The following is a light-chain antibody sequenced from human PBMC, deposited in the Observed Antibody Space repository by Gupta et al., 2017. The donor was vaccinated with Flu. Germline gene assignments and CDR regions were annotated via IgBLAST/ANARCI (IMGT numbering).Light chain of an antibody. J-gene: IGLJ2*01. CDR2: EGS. CDR1: SRDVGSYNL. Sequence: QSVLSQPASVSASPSLSIPISCTGPSRDVGSYNLVSWYQQHPGKAPKIMIYEGSNRPSGDSNRFSGSKSGDTAALTISGAQAEDEADYYCCAYAGSSTVVFGGGTKLTAL. V-gene: IGLV2-23*01. CDR3: CAYAGSSTVV.